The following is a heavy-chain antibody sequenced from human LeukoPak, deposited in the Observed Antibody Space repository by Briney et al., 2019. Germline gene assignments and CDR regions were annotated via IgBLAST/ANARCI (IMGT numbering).Heavy chain of an antibody. CDR3: ARGEYSSGWPGGYYYYGMDA. D-gene: IGHD6-19*01. J-gene: IGHJ6*02. CDR1: GYTFTSYA. V-gene: IGHV1-3*01. Sequence: VASVKVSCKASGYTFTSYAMHWVRQAPGQRLEWMGWINAGNGNTKYSQKFQGRVTITRDTSASTAYMELSSLRSEDTAVYYCARGEYSSGWPGGYYYYGMDAWGQGTTVTVSS. CDR2: INAGNGNT.